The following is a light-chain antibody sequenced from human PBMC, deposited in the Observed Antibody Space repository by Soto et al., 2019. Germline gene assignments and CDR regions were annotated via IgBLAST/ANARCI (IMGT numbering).Light chain of an antibody. Sequence: EIVLTQSPATLSVSPGERATLSCRASQSVNYYLAWYQQKPGQAPRLLIYDASNRATGVPARFSGGGSGTDFTLTISSLEPEDFFVYYCQQFASYPLTFGGGTKVDFK. CDR2: DAS. V-gene: IGKV3-11*01. J-gene: IGKJ4*01. CDR1: QSVNYY. CDR3: QQFASYPLT.